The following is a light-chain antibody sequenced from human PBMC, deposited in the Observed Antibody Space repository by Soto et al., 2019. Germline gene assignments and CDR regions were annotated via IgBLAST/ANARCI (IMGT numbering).Light chain of an antibody. V-gene: IGKV1-16*02. CDR3: QQYNPCPRT. Sequence: DTELSQSPSWVWTCVRIRVTITCRASESINNNLAWFQQKPRKPPRSLIYSPSSLQSGVPSKFSGSGSGTDFTLTISSLQPKDFATYHCQQYNPCPRTFGLGTKV. CDR1: ESINNN. J-gene: IGKJ1*01. CDR2: SPS.